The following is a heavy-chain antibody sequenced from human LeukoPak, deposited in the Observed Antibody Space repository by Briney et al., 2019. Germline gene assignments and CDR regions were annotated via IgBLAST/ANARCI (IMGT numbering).Heavy chain of an antibody. D-gene: IGHD5-18*01. Sequence: GGSLRLSCAASGFTFSSYAMSWVRQAPGKGLEWVSAISGSGGSTYHADSVKGRFTISRDNSKNTLYLQMNSLRAEDTAIYYCANTAMANFFDYWGQGTLVTVSS. CDR1: GFTFSSYA. CDR3: ANTAMANFFDY. J-gene: IGHJ4*02. CDR2: ISGSGGST. V-gene: IGHV3-23*01.